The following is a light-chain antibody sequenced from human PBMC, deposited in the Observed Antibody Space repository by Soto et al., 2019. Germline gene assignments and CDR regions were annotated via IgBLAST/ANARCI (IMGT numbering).Light chain of an antibody. CDR2: KAS. CDR3: QQKNSYWT. Sequence: PRQSISRWLAWYQQKPGKAPRLLIYKASNLESGVPSRFSARGSGTEFTLSISSLHPDYAATYYCQQKNSYWTFGQGTKVDI. V-gene: IGKV1-5*03. J-gene: IGKJ1*01. CDR1: QSISRW.